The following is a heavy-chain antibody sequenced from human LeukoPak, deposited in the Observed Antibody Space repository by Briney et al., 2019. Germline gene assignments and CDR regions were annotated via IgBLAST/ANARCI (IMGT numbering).Heavy chain of an antibody. CDR2: IRSKAYGGTI. J-gene: IGHJ4*02. D-gene: IGHD3-22*01. V-gene: IGHV3-49*03. Sequence: GGSLRLSCTASGFTFGDYAMSWFRQAPGKGLEWVGFIRSKAYGGTIEYAASVKGRFTISRDDSKSIAYLQMNSLKTEDTAVYYCARGGRYYDSSGALDYWGQGTLVTVSS. CDR1: GFTFGDYA. CDR3: ARGGRYYDSSGALDY.